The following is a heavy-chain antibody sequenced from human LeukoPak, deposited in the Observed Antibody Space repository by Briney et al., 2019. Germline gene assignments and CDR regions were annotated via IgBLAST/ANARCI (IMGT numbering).Heavy chain of an antibody. CDR3: ARHGAVGASRRDY. D-gene: IGHD1-26*01. V-gene: IGHV1-69*04. J-gene: IGHJ4*02. CDR1: GGTFSSYA. CDR2: IIPILGIA. Sequence: GASVKVSCKASGGTFSSYAISWVRQAPGQGLEWMGRIIPILGIANYAQKFQGRVTITADKSTSTAYMELSSLRSEDTAVYYCARHGAVGASRRDYWGQGTLVTVSS.